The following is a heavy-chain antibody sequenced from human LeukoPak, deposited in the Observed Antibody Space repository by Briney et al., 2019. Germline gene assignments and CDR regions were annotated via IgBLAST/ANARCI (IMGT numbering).Heavy chain of an antibody. CDR3: ARGDLTNFDS. Sequence: GGSLRLSCAASGFTFRSYGMHWVRQAPGKGLEWVAFIRYDGIDKYYPDSVTGRFTISKDNSNNTLYLQMNSLRSDDTAVYYCARGDLTNFDSWGQGVLVTVSS. D-gene: IGHD3-9*01. J-gene: IGHJ4*02. CDR2: IRYDGIDK. CDR1: GFTFRSYG. V-gene: IGHV3-30*02.